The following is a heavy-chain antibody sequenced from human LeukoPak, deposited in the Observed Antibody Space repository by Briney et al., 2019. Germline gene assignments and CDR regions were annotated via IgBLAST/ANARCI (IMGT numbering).Heavy chain of an antibody. Sequence: VASVKVSCKASGGTFSSYAISWVRQAPGQGLEWMGRIIPILGIANYAQKFQGRVTITADKSTSTAYMELSSLRSEDTAVYYCAKDPNDSSGSLNWFDPWGQGTLVTVSS. D-gene: IGHD3-22*01. CDR1: GGTFSSYA. CDR2: IIPILGIA. CDR3: AKDPNDSSGSLNWFDP. J-gene: IGHJ5*02. V-gene: IGHV1-69*04.